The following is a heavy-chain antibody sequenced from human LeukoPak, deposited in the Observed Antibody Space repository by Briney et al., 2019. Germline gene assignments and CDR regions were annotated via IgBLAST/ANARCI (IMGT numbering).Heavy chain of an antibody. D-gene: IGHD3-22*01. V-gene: IGHV3-23*01. CDR2: ISGSGDHT. J-gene: IGHJ4*02. Sequence: GGSLRLSCAASGFTFSNFDMGWVRQAPGKELEWISGISGSGDHTYQADSVKGRFTISRENSKNTLYLQMNSPRAEDTAVYYCAKGGSGYYVFDYWGQGTLVTVSS. CDR1: GFTFSNFD. CDR3: AKGGSGYYVFDY.